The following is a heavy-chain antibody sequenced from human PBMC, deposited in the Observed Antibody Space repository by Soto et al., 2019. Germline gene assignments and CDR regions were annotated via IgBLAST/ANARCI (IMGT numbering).Heavy chain of an antibody. V-gene: IGHV3-23*01. CDR3: TKGARYSGGPTSFDY. J-gene: IGHJ4*02. CDR2: ISGSGINT. Sequence: EVQLLESGGGLVQPGGSLRLSCAASGFIFSNFVMNWVRQAPGKGLEWVSGISGSGINTYYADSVKGQFTISRDNSKNTLYLQLNSLRAEDTAVYYCTKGARYSGGPTSFDYWGQGTLVTVSS. D-gene: IGHD6-19*01. CDR1: GFIFSNFV.